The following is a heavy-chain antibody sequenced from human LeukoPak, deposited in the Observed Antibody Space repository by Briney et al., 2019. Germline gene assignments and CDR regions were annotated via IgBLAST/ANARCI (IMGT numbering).Heavy chain of an antibody. CDR1: GFTFSSYS. CDR3: ARIAVAGHFDY. V-gene: IGHV3-48*01. J-gene: IGHJ4*02. D-gene: IGHD6-19*01. Sequence: GGSLRLSCAASGFTFSSYSMNWVRQAPGKGLEWVSYISSSSSTIYYADSVKGRFTISRDNAKNSLYLQMNSLRAEDTAVYYCARIAVAGHFDYWGQGTLVTVSS. CDR2: ISSSSSTI.